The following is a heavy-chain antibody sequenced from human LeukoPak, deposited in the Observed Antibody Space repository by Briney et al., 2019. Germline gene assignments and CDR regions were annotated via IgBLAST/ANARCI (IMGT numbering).Heavy chain of an antibody. CDR2: IKHDGSEE. Sequence: PGGSLRLSCAASGFTFNIFWMSWVRQAPGKGLEWVANIKHDGSEEYYGDSARGRFTISRDNAKNSLILQMNSLRGEDTAVYYCARALGNSTGDYWGQGTLVTVSS. CDR1: GFTFNIFW. V-gene: IGHV3-7*04. CDR3: ARALGNSTGDY. J-gene: IGHJ4*02. D-gene: IGHD7-27*01.